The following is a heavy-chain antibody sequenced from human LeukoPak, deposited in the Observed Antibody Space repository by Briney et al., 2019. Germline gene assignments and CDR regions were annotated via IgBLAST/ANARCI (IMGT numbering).Heavy chain of an antibody. J-gene: IGHJ4*02. V-gene: IGHV4-4*07. D-gene: IGHD1-26*01. Sequence: SETLSLTCDVSGDFFRNYWWGWVRQPAGKGLEWIGRIYATGSTQFNPSFKSRLTLSMDTSTNQLSLKLTSVTAADTAVYFCGRQGYTASYYFLDFWSQGTLVTVSS. CDR1: GDFFRNYW. CDR3: GRQGYTASYYFLDF. CDR2: IYATGST.